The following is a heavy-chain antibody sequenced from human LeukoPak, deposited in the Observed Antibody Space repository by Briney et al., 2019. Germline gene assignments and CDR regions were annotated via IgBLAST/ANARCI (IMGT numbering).Heavy chain of an antibody. D-gene: IGHD2-2*01. V-gene: IGHV3-30-3*01. CDR2: ISYDGSNK. CDR3: ARDGDPAATHGGYFDY. J-gene: IGHJ4*02. Sequence: PGGSLRLSCAASGFTFSSYAMHWVRQAPGKGLEWVAVISYDGSNKYYADSVKGRFTISRDNSKNTLYLQMNSLRAEDTAVYYCARDGDPAATHGGYFDYWGQGTLVTVSS. CDR1: GFTFSSYA.